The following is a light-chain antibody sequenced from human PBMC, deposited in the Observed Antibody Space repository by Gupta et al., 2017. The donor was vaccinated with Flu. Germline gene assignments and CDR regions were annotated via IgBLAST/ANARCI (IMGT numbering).Light chain of an antibody. J-gene: IGLJ2*01. CDR3: ATWDDILSAVV. Sequence: QSVLTLPASPAGTPGKRVTFSCSGGSSYIDINYVYWYQHLPGAAPKLIIYKSNKRPSGVPDRFSGSKSGTSASLTISGLRAEEEAEYYCATWDDILSAVVFGGGTKLTVL. CDR2: KSN. CDR1: SSYIDINY. V-gene: IGLV1-47*01.